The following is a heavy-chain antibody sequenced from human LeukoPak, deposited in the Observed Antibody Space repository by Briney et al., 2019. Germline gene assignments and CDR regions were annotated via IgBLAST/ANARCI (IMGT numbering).Heavy chain of an antibody. CDR3: ARPLAYEYQLPLDY. CDR1: GYTFTSYG. J-gene: IGHJ4*02. Sequence: GASVKVSCKASGYTFTSYGISWVRQAPGQGLEWMGWISAYNGNTNYAQKLQGRVTMTTDTSTSTAYMELRSLRSDDTAVYYCARPLAYEYQLPLDYWGQGTLVTVSS. CDR2: ISAYNGNT. V-gene: IGHV1-18*01. D-gene: IGHD2-2*01.